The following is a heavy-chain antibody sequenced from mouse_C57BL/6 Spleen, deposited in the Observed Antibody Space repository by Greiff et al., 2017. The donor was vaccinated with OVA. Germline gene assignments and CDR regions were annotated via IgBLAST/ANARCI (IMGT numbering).Heavy chain of an antibody. CDR1: GYSFTGYY. Sequence: EVQLQQSGPELVKPGASVTISCKASGYSFTGYYMNWVKQSPEKSLEWIGEINPSTGGTTYNQKFKAKATLTVDKSSSTAYMQLKSLTSEDSAVYYCARNSYDYDWFAYWGQGTLVTVSA. CDR3: ARNSYDYDWFAY. CDR2: INPSTGGT. D-gene: IGHD2-4*01. J-gene: IGHJ3*01. V-gene: IGHV1-42*01.